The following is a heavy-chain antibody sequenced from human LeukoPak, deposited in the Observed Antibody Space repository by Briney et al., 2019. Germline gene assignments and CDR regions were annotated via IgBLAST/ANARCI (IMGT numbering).Heavy chain of an antibody. J-gene: IGHJ4*02. V-gene: IGHV5-51*01. CDR3: ARRYYYDSSGYYVDY. CDR2: IYPTDSDT. Sequence: GESLKISCKGSGSTFTLYWIGWVRQMPGKGLEWMGIIYPTDSDTRYSPSFQGQVTISADKSISTAYLQWSSLKASDTAMYFCARRYYYDSSGYYVDYWGQGTLVTVSS. D-gene: IGHD3-22*01. CDR1: GSTFTLYW.